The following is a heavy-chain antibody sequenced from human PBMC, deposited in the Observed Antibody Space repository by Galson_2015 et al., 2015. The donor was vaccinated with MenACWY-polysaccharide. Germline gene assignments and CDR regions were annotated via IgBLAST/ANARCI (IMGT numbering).Heavy chain of an antibody. CDR2: IGGSGST. CDR3: ARERWFRGVFFDQ. CDR1: GFTFTNYA. V-gene: IGHV3-69-1*01. J-gene: IGHJ4*02. Sequence: PLRLSCVASGFTFTNYAMNWVRQAPGKGLEWVSYIGGSGSTKYADSEKGRFTISRDNAANSLFLQMISLRAEDTAVYYCARERWFRGVFFDQWGQGTLLAVCS. D-gene: IGHD3-10*01.